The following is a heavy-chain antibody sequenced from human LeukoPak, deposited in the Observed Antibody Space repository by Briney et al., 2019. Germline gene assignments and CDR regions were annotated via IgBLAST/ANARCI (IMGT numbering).Heavy chain of an antibody. V-gene: IGHV3-33*01. Sequence: GGSLRLSCAASGFPFNTYAMHWVRQAPGKGPEWVALIWHDGSNENYADSVKGRFTVSRDNSKNTLYLQMNSLGVDDTAVYYCPGDFHDSFDIWGQGTMVIVSS. CDR3: PGDFHDSFDI. J-gene: IGHJ3*02. CDR1: GFPFNTYA. CDR2: IWHDGSNE.